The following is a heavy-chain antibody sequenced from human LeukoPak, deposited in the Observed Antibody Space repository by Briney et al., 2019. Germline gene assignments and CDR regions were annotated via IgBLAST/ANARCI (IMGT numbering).Heavy chain of an antibody. CDR3: ARVAPIRSGWYNYYYGMDV. CDR1: GYTFTSYA. D-gene: IGHD6-19*01. Sequence: ASVKVSCKASGYTFTSYAMHWVRQAPGQRLEWMGWINAGNGNTKYSQKFQGRVTITRDTSASTAYMELSSLRSEDTAVYYCARVAPIRSGWYNYYYGMDVWGQGTTVTVSS. V-gene: IGHV1-3*01. J-gene: IGHJ6*02. CDR2: INAGNGNT.